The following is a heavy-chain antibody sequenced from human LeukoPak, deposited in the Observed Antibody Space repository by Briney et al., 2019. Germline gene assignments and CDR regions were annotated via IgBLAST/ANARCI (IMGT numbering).Heavy chain of an antibody. CDR2: INPDHGGT. J-gene: IGHJ4*02. CDR3: ARGPIAAAGDS. V-gene: IGHV1-2*02. D-gene: IGHD6-13*01. CDR1: GYSLSDYY. Sequence: ASVKVSCKASGYSLSDYYIHWVRQAPGQGLQWMGWINPDHGGTNYAQKFQGRVTMTRDTSISTVYMELRSLKSDDTAVYYCARGPIAAAGDSWGQGTLVTVSS.